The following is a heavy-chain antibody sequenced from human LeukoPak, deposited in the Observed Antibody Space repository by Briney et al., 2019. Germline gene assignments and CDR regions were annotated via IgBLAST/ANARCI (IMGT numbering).Heavy chain of an antibody. Sequence: SETLSLTCTVSGGSISSYYWSRIRQPPGKGLEWIGYIYYSGSTNYNPSLKSRVTISVDTSKNQFSLKLSSVTAADTAVYYCAREPYYDSSGYFDYWGQGTLVTVSS. CDR1: GGSISSYY. CDR3: AREPYYDSSGYFDY. V-gene: IGHV4-59*01. D-gene: IGHD3-22*01. CDR2: IYYSGST. J-gene: IGHJ4*02.